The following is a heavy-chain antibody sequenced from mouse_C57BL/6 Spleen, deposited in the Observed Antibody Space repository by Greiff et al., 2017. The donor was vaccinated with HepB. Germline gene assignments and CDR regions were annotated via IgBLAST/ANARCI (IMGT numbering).Heavy chain of an antibody. Sequence: DVQLQESGPGLVKPSQSLSLTCSVTGYSITSGYYWNWIRQFPGNKLEWMGYISYDGSNNYNPSLKNRISITRDTSKNQFFLKLNSVTTEDTATYYCARDDGYYHYFDYWGQGTTLTVSS. CDR2: ISYDGSN. J-gene: IGHJ2*01. CDR3: ARDDGYYHYFDY. D-gene: IGHD2-3*01. V-gene: IGHV3-6*01. CDR1: GYSITSGYY.